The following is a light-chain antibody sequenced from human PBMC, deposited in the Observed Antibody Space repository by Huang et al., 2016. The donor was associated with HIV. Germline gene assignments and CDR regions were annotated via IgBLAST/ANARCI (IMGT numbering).Light chain of an antibody. CDR3: MQGTHWYT. CDR2: DVS. J-gene: IGKJ2*01. V-gene: IGKV2-30*02. CDR1: QSLLHSDGNTY. Sequence: VMVQSPLSLPVTLGQPASISCKSSQSLLHSDGNTYLNWFHQRPSHSPRRLIYDVSKRDSGVPDRFSGSGSGTDFTLTISRVEAEDVGVYYCMQGTHWYTFGPGTKLEI.